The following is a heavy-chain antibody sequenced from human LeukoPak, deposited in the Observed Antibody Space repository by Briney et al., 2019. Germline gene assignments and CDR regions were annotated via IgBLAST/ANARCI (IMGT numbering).Heavy chain of an antibody. D-gene: IGHD1-1*01. V-gene: IGHV4-38-2*02. CDR3: ARDWELALPGFDP. J-gene: IGHJ5*02. CDR2: IYHSGST. CDR1: GYSISSGYY. Sequence: PSETLSLTCTVSGYSISSGYYWGWIRQPPGKGLEWIGSIYHSGSTYYNPSLKSRVTISVDTSKNQFSLKLSSVTAADTAVYYCARDWELALPGFDPWGQGTLVTVSS.